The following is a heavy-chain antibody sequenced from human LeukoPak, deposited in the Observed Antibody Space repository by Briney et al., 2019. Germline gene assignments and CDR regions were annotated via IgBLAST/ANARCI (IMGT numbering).Heavy chain of an antibody. CDR3: ARGIWDYYDSSALGAFDI. CDR1: GFTLSSYW. Sequence: GGSLRLSCAASGFTLSSYWMSWVRQAPGKGLVWVANRKQDGSEKYYVDSVKGRFTISRDNAKNSLYLQMNSLRAEDTSVYYCARGIWDYYDSSALGAFDIWGQGTMVTVSS. V-gene: IGHV3-7*01. CDR2: RKQDGSEK. D-gene: IGHD3-22*01. J-gene: IGHJ3*02.